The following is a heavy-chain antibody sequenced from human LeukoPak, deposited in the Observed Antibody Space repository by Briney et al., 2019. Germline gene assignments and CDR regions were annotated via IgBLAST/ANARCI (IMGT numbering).Heavy chain of an antibody. J-gene: IGHJ4*02. V-gene: IGHV1-2*02. Sequence: ASVKLSCKASGYTFTGYYMHWVRQAPGQGLEWMGWINPNSGGTNYAQKFQGGVTMTRDTSISTAYMELSRLRSDDTAVYYCARGLPGIAVAGSDYWGQGTLVTVPS. CDR2: INPNSGGT. CDR3: ARGLPGIAVAGSDY. D-gene: IGHD6-19*01. CDR1: GYTFTGYY.